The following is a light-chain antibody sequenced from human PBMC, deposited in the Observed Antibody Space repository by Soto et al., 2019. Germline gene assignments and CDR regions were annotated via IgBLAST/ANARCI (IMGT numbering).Light chain of an antibody. CDR1: QSVRTSY. J-gene: IGKJ1*01. V-gene: IGKV3-20*01. CDR2: GAS. Sequence: EIVLTQSPGTLSLSPGERATLSCRASQSVRTSYLAWYQQKPGQPPRLLIYGASSRATAIPDRFSGSGFGTDFTLTISRLEPEDFAVYYCHHYGSSLGTFGQGTKVEIK. CDR3: HHYGSSLGT.